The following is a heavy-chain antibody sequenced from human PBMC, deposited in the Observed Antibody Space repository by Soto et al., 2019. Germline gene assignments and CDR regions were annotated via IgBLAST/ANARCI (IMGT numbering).Heavy chain of an antibody. CDR2: MNTNSDDT. Sequence: GASVKVSCKTSGYTFTSYDINWVRQAPGQGLEWVGWMNTNSDDTRSAQKFRGRLTLTRDKSMRAVYMKLSNLRPDDSAVYYCAREWSAAGHFYGMDVWGQGITVTVSS. CDR3: AREWSAAGHFYGMDV. V-gene: IGHV1-8*01. D-gene: IGHD6-13*01. CDR1: GYTFTSYD. J-gene: IGHJ6*02.